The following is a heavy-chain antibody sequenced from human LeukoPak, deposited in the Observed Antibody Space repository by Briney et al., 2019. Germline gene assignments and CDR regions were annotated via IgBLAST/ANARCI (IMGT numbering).Heavy chain of an antibody. CDR1: GFTFSSYE. CDR3: ARDYGDYV. V-gene: IGHV3-7*01. D-gene: IGHD4-17*01. J-gene: IGHJ4*02. Sequence: PGGSLRLSCAASGFTFSSYEMNWVRQAPGKGLEWVANIKQDGSEKYYVDSVKGRFTISRDNAKNSLYLQMNSLRAEDTAVYYCARDYGDYVWGQGTLVTVSS. CDR2: IKQDGSEK.